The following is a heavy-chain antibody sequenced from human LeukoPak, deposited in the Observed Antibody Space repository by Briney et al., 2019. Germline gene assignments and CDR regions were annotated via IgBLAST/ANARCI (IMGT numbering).Heavy chain of an antibody. V-gene: IGHV4-59*01. Sequence: SETLSLTCTVSGGSISSYYWSWIRQPPGKGLEWIGSIYYSGNTNYNPSLKSRVTISVDTSKNQFSLKLSSVTAADTAVYYCARYNILTASDYWGQGILVTVSS. CDR1: GGSISSYY. CDR2: IYYSGNT. D-gene: IGHD3-9*01. CDR3: ARYNILTASDY. J-gene: IGHJ4*02.